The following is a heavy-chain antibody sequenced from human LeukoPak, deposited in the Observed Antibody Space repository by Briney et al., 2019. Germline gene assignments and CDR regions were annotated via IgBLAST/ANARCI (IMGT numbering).Heavy chain of an antibody. V-gene: IGHV3-7*01. J-gene: IGHJ6*03. CDR2: IKQDGSEK. CDR1: GFTFSSYW. D-gene: IGHD3-3*01. Sequence: GGSLRLSCAASGFTFSSYWMSWVRQAPGKGLEWVANIKQDGSEKYYVDSVRGRFTISRDNAKNSLYLQMNSLRAEDTAVYYCARDGADLITIFGVPMWYYYMDVWGKGTTVTVSS. CDR3: ARDGADLITIFGVPMWYYYMDV.